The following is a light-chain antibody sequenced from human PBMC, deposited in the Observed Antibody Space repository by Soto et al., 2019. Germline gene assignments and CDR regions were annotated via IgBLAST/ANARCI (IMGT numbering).Light chain of an antibody. Sequence: EIVMTQSPATLSVSPGERATLSCRASQSISSYLAWYQQRPGQAPRLLIYDASTRATGIPARFSGSGSGTEFTLTISRLQSEDFAVYYCQQYNKWPRTFGQGTKVEIK. CDR2: DAS. V-gene: IGKV3-15*01. CDR3: QQYNKWPRT. CDR1: QSISSY. J-gene: IGKJ1*01.